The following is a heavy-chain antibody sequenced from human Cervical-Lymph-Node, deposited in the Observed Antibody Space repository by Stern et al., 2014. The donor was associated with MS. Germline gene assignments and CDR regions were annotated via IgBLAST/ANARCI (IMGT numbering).Heavy chain of an antibody. CDR1: GYTFTTYW. V-gene: IGHV5-51*01. CDR2: IYPRDADA. Sequence: VQLVQSGAEVKQPGESLKISCKASGYTFTTYWIAWVRQVSGKGLEWMGVIYPRDADARLSPSFQGQVTISVDKSITTAYLQWSSLKASDTAMYYCARRGPAAEIDFWGQGTLVTVSS. J-gene: IGHJ4*02. D-gene: IGHD6-13*01. CDR3: ARRGPAAEIDF.